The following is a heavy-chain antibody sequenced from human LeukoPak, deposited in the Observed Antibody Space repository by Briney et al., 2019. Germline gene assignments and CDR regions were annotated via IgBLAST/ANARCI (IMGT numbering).Heavy chain of an antibody. CDR2: ILDDGSNK. J-gene: IGHJ4*02. V-gene: IGHV3-30*04. D-gene: IGHD5-18*01. CDR1: GFTSSSYA. CDR3: ARGYSYGVFDY. Sequence: GGSLRLSCAASGFTSSSYAMHWVRQAPGKGLEWVAIILDDGSNKYYADSVKGRFTISRDNSKNTLYLQMNSLRAEDTAVYYCARGYSYGVFDYWGQGTLVTVSS.